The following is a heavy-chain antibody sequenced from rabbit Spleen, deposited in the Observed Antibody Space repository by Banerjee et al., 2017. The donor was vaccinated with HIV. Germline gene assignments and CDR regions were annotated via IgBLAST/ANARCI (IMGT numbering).Heavy chain of an antibody. CDR3: ARDTGTSFSTYGMDL. V-gene: IGHV1S40*01. CDR1: GFSFSSNDY. Sequence: QSLEESGGDLVKPGASLTLTCTASGFSFSSNDYMCWVRQAPGKGLEWIACTAAGRSTFTYYATWAKGRFTCSKASSTTVTLQMTSLTAADTATYFCARDTGTSFSTYGMDLWGPGPWSPS. J-gene: IGHJ6*01. D-gene: IGHD8-1*01. CDR2: TAAGRSTFT.